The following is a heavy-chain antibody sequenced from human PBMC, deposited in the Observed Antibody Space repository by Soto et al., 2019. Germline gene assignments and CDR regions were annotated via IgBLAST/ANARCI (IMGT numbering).Heavy chain of an antibody. Sequence: SVKVSCKASGYTFTRYYIHWVRQAPGQGLEWMGGIIPIFGTANYAQKFQGRVTITADESTSTAYMELSSLRSEDTAVYYCALGSSGYYHTFDYWGQGTLVTVSS. CDR1: GYTFTRYY. CDR3: ALGSSGYYHTFDY. D-gene: IGHD3-22*01. J-gene: IGHJ4*02. V-gene: IGHV1-69*13. CDR2: IIPIFGTA.